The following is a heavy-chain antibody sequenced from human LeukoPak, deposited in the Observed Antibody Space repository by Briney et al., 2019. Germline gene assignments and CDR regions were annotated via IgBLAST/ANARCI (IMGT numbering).Heavy chain of an antibody. V-gene: IGHV4-39*01. J-gene: IGHJ3*02. CDR1: GGSFSGYY. CDR3: ARSYSSSWYGAFDI. Sequence: SETLSLTCAVYGGSFSGYYWGWIRQPPGKGLEWIGSFYYSGSTYYNPSLKSRVTIFVDTSENQFSLKLSSVTAADTAVYYCARSYSSSWYGAFDIWGQGTMVTVSS. CDR2: FYYSGST. D-gene: IGHD6-13*01.